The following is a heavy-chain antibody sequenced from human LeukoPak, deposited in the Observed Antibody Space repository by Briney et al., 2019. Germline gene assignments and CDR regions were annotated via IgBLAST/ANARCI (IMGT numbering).Heavy chain of an antibody. Sequence: GESLKISCKGSGYSFTSYWIGWVRQMPGKGLEWMGIIYPGDSDTRYSPSFQGQVTISADKSISTAYLQWSSLKASDTAMYYCARHHQRSRVDYYGMDVWGQGTTVTVSS. D-gene: IGHD2-2*01. CDR1: GYSFTSYW. CDR2: IYPGDSDT. CDR3: ARHHQRSRVDYYGMDV. V-gene: IGHV5-51*01. J-gene: IGHJ6*02.